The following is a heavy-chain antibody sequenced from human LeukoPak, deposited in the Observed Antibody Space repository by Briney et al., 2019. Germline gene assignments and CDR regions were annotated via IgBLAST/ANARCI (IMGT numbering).Heavy chain of an antibody. CDR3: ARGYYYDSSGYYWNWFDP. CDR2: MNPNSGNT. CDR1: GYTFTSYD. V-gene: IGHV1-8*01. J-gene: IGHJ5*02. Sequence: WASVKVSCKASGYTFTSYDINWVRQAPGQGLEWMGWMNPNSGNTGYAQKFQGRVTMTRNTSISTAYMELSSLRPEDTAVYYCARGYYYDSSGYYWNWFDPWGQGTLVTVSS. D-gene: IGHD3-22*01.